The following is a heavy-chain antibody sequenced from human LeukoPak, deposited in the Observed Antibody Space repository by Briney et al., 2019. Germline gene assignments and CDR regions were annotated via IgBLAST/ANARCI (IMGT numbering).Heavy chain of an antibody. Sequence: GESLRISCKGSGYTFTSYGISWVRQAPGQGLEWMGWISAYNGNTNYAQKLQGRVTMTTDTSTSTAYMELRSLRSDGTAVYYCARAGQQLVKDVDYWGQGTLVTVSS. CDR3: ARAGQQLVKDVDY. J-gene: IGHJ4*02. V-gene: IGHV1-18*01. CDR2: ISAYNGNT. CDR1: GYTFTSYG. D-gene: IGHD6-13*01.